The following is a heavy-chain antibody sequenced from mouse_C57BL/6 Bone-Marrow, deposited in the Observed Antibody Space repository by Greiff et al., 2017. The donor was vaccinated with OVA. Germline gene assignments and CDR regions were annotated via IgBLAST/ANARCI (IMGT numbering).Heavy chain of an antibody. J-gene: IGHJ2*01. CDR1: GYTFTSYG. CDR2: IYPRSGNT. Sequence: QVQLKESGAELARPGASVKLSCKASGYTFTSYGISWVKQRTGQGLEWIGEIYPRSGNTYYNEKFKGKATLTADKSSSTAYMELRSLTSEDSAVYVCARETPEGSSLDYWGQGTTLTVSS. D-gene: IGHD1-1*01. CDR3: ARETPEGSSLDY. V-gene: IGHV1-81*01.